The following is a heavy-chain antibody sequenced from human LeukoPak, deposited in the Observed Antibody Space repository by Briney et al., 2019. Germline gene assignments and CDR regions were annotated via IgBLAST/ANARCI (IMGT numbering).Heavy chain of an antibody. V-gene: IGHV4-4*07. J-gene: IGHJ6*03. D-gene: IGHD3-3*01. CDR3: ARRTGDFWSGYRPGNYYYYYMDV. CDR1: GGSISSYY. Sequence: SETLSLTCTVSGGSISSYYWSWIRQPAGKGLEWIGRIYTSGSTNYNPSLKSRVTMSVDTSKNQFSLKLSSVTAADTAVYYCARRTGDFWSGYRPGNYYYYYMDVWGKGTTVTVSS. CDR2: IYTSGST.